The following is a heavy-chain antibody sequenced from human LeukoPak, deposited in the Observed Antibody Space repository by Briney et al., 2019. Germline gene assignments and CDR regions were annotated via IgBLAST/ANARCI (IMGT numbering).Heavy chain of an antibody. D-gene: IGHD3-3*01. CDR2: IFYSGST. CDR1: GGSISTSSYY. V-gene: IGHV4-39*07. J-gene: IGHJ4*02. Sequence: SETLSLTCTVSGGSISTSSYYWGWVRQPPGKGLEWIGNIFYSGSTYYSPSLKSRVTISLDTSRNQFSLKLSSVTAADTAVYYCARAGRITIFGVVIKRPKHPYYFDYWGQGTLVTVSS. CDR3: ARAGRITIFGVVIKRPKHPYYFDY.